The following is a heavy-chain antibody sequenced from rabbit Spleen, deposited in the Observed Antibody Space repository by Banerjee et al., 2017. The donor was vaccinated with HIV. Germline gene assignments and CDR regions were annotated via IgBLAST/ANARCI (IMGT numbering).Heavy chain of an antibody. Sequence: QSLEESGGDLVQPEGSLTLTCTASGVSFSSSSYMCWVRQAPGKGLEWIACIDAGSSGFTYFATWAKGRFTCSKTSSTTVTLQMTSLTAADTATYFCARDDSNAYAYSIWGQGTLVTVS. CDR1: GVSFSSSSY. CDR2: IDAGSSGFT. J-gene: IGHJ3*01. D-gene: IGHD6-1*01. CDR3: ARDDSNAYAYSI. V-gene: IGHV1S40*01.